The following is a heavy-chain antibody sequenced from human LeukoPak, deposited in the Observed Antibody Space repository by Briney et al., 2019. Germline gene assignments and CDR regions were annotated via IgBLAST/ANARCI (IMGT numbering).Heavy chain of an antibody. J-gene: IGHJ6*02. D-gene: IGHD6-13*01. Sequence: ASVKVSCKASGYTFTSYAMNWVRQAPGQGLEWMGWINTNTGNPTYAQGFTGRFVFSLDTSVSTAYLQISSLKAEDTAVYYCARDWSVDIAEDGYYGMDVWGQGTTVTVSS. V-gene: IGHV7-4-1*02. CDR1: GYTFTSYA. CDR3: ARDWSVDIAEDGYYGMDV. CDR2: INTNTGNP.